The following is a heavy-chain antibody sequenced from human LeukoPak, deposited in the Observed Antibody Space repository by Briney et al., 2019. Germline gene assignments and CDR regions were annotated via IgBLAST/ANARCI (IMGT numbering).Heavy chain of an antibody. CDR3: ARESDSSVD. V-gene: IGHV4-59*01. J-gene: IGHJ4*02. Sequence: SETLSLTCTVSGGSISSYYWSWIRQPPGKGLEWIGYIYYSGGTNYNPSLKSRVTISVDTSKNQFSLKLSSVTAADTAVYYCARESDSSVDWGQGTLVTVSS. CDR1: GGSISSYY. CDR2: IYYSGGT. D-gene: IGHD3-22*01.